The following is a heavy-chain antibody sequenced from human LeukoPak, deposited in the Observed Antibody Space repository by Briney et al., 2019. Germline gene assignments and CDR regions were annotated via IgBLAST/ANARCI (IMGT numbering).Heavy chain of an antibody. CDR2: ISGSGSTI. CDR3: ARLATPDAFDI. D-gene: IGHD5-12*01. CDR1: GFTFSSYE. Sequence: GGSLRLSCAASGFTFSSYEMNWVRQAPGKGLEWVSYISGSGSTIYYADSVKGRFTISRDNAKNSLYLQMNSLRAEGTAVYYCARLATPDAFDIWGQGTMVTVSS. J-gene: IGHJ3*02. V-gene: IGHV3-48*03.